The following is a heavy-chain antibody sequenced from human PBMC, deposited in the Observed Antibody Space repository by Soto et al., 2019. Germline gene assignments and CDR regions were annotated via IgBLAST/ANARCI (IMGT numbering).Heavy chain of an antibody. CDR3: AREGYCSGGSCYRTIDY. CDR1: GGTFSSYA. Sequence: EASVKVSCKASGGTFSSYAISWVRQAPGQGLEWMGGIIPIFGTANYAQKFQGRVTITADESTSTAYMELSSLRSEDTAVYYCAREGYCSGGSCYRTIDYWGQGTLVTVSS. V-gene: IGHV1-69*13. J-gene: IGHJ4*02. D-gene: IGHD2-15*01. CDR2: IIPIFGTA.